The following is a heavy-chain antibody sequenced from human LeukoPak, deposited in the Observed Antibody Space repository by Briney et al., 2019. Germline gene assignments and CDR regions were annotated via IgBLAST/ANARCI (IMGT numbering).Heavy chain of an antibody. CDR1: GFTFNNYA. J-gene: IGHJ4*02. V-gene: IGHV3-23*01. Sequence: GGSLRLSCAASGFTFNNYAMNWVRQAPGKGLEWVSSVSGGGETTYYADSAKGRFTISRDNSQNTLYLQMSSLRAEDTAVYYCARDYADNVGYFFFDYWGQGTLVTVSS. CDR2: VSGGGETT. CDR3: ARDYADNVGYFFFDY. D-gene: IGHD4-17*01.